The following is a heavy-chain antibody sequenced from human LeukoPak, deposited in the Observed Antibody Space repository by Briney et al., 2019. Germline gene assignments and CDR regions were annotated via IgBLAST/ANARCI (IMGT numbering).Heavy chain of an antibody. Sequence: ASVKVSCKASGYTFTGYYMHWVRQAPGQGLEWMGWINPNSGGTNYAQKFQGRVTMTRDTSISTAYMELSRLRSDDTAVYYCAIREPYYYDSSGYYPIFDYWGQGTLVTVSS. CDR1: GYTFTGYY. D-gene: IGHD3-22*01. CDR2: INPNSGGT. CDR3: AIREPYYYDSSGYYPIFDY. J-gene: IGHJ4*02. V-gene: IGHV1-2*02.